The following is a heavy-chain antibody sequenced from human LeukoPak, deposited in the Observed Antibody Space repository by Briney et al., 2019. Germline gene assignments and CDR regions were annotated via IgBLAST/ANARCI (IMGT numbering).Heavy chain of an antibody. CDR1: GGTFSSYA. CDR2: IIPIFGTA. D-gene: IGHD3-10*01. Sequence: GASVKVSCKASGGTFSSYAISWVRQAPGQGLEWMGGIIPIFGTANYAQKFQGRVTITADESTSTAYMELSSLRSEDTAVYYCARDFTMVRGVIHWFDPWGQGTLVTVSS. V-gene: IGHV1-69*01. J-gene: IGHJ5*02. CDR3: ARDFTMVRGVIHWFDP.